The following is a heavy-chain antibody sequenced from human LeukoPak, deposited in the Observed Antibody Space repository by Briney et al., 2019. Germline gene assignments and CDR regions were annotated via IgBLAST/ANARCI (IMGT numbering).Heavy chain of an antibody. V-gene: IGHV4-34*01. J-gene: IGHJ4*02. CDR1: GGSFSGYY. Sequence: SETLSLTCAVYGGSFSGYYWSWIRQPPGKGLEWIGEINHSGSTNYNPSLKSRVTISVDTSKNQFSLKLSSVTAADTAVYYCARDRNYALDYWGQGTLVTVSS. CDR2: INHSGST. D-gene: IGHD3-16*01. CDR3: ARDRNYALDY.